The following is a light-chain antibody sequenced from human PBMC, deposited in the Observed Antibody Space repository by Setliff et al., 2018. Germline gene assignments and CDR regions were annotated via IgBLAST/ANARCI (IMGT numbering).Light chain of an antibody. J-gene: IGLJ1*01. V-gene: IGLV2-23*02. CDR2: EVT. Sequence: QSVLAQPASVSGFLGQSITISCTGTNSDVGSYNHFSWYQQHPGKAPKLMIYEVTMRPSGISNRFSGSKSGNAASLTISGLQAEDEAEYYCSSYVGSSTPHVFGTGTKVTVL. CDR1: NSDVGSYNH. CDR3: SSYVGSSTPHV.